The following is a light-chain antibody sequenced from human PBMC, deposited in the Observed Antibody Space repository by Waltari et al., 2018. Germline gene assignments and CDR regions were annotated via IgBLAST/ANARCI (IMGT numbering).Light chain of an antibody. V-gene: IGLV1-44*01. Sequence: QSVLTQPPSASGTPGQRVTISCSGSSSNIGSNTVNWYQQLPGTVPKLLIYSNNQWPSGVPDRFSGSKSGTSASLAISGLQSEDEADYYCAAWDDSLNGWVFGGGTKLTVL. CDR3: AAWDDSLNGWV. CDR2: SNN. J-gene: IGLJ3*02. CDR1: SSNIGSNT.